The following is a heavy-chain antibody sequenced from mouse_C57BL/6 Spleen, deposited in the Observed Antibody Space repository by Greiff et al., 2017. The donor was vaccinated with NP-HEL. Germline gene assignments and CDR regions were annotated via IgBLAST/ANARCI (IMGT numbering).Heavy chain of an antibody. J-gene: IGHJ4*01. CDR3: AKSQGRDAMDY. CDR2: IYPGNGDT. Sequence: VQLQQSVPELVRPGASVKFSCTASGYAFRSSCMNWVKQRPEKGLEWIGRIYPGNGDTNYNGKFKGKATLTADKSSSTAYMQLSSLTSEDSAVYFCAKSQGRDAMDYWGPGTSVTVSS. CDR1: GYAFRSSC. V-gene: IGHV1-82*01.